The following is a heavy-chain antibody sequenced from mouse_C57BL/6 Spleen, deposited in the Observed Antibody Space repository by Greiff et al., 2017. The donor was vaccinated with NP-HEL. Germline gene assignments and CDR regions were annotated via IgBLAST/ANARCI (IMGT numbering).Heavy chain of an antibody. CDR3: ARLIYEALGY. Sequence: EVQLQQSGPELVKPGASVKISCKASGYTFTDYYMNWVKQSHGKSLEWIGDINPNNGGTSYNQKFKGKATLTVDKSSSTAYMELRSLTSEDSAVYYCARLIYEALGYWGQGTSVTVSS. CDR2: INPNNGGT. CDR1: GYTFTDYY. V-gene: IGHV1-26*01. J-gene: IGHJ4*01. D-gene: IGHD2-3*01.